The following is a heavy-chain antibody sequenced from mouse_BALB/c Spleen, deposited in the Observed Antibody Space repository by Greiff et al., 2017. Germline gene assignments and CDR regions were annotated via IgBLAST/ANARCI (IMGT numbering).Heavy chain of an antibody. J-gene: IGHJ3*01. Sequence: VKLMESGPGLVAPSHTLSITCTVSGFSLTSYCVHWVRQPPGKGLEWLGVIWAGGSTNYNSALMSRLSISTDNTKSQVFLKMNSLHTDDTAMYYCARDRYGGSWFAYWGQGTLVTVSA. V-gene: IGHV2-9*02. D-gene: IGHD1-2*01. CDR3: ARDRYGGSWFAY. CDR2: IWAGGST. CDR1: GFSLTSYC.